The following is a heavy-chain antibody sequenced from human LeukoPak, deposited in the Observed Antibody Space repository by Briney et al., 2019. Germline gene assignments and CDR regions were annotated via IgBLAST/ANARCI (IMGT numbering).Heavy chain of an antibody. D-gene: IGHD2-2*01. J-gene: IGHJ5*02. CDR2: ISAYNGNT. CDR1: GYTFTSYG. Sequence: GASVKVSCKASGYTFTSYGISWVRQAPGQGLEWMGWISAYNGNTNYAQKLQGRVTMTTDTSTSTAYMELRRLRSDDTAMYYCARDVGDIVTIPAAISVPWGQGTLVTVSS. V-gene: IGHV1-18*01. CDR3: ARDVGDIVTIPAAISVP.